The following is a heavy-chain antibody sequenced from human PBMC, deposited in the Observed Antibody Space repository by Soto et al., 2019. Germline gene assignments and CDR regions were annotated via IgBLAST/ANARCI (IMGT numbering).Heavy chain of an antibody. CDR2: VSHRGTA. V-gene: IGHV4-30-2*01. J-gene: IGHJ4*02. D-gene: IGHD6-19*01. CDR3: ARIHWSQSSLDY. CDR1: GGSTDSTDSS. Sequence: SETLSLTCGVSGGSTDSTDSSLSWIRQPPGKGLEWIGYVSHRGTAYSIPSLKGRLTLSMDSSQTQFSLKLTSVTAADSAVYYCARIHWSQSSLDYWGRGILVTVSS.